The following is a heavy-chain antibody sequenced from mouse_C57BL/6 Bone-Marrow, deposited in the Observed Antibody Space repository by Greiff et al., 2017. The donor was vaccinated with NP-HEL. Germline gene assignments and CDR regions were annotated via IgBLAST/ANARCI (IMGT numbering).Heavy chain of an antibody. CDR1: GFTFSDYY. V-gene: IGHV5-12*01. J-gene: IGHJ2*01. D-gene: IGHD1-1*01. Sequence: DVMLVESGGGLVQPGGSLKLSCAASGFTFSDYYMYWVRQTPEKRLEWVAYISNGGGSTYYPDTVKGRFTISRDNAKNTLYLQMSRLKSEDTAMYYCARHGYYGRVDYWGQGTTLTVSS. CDR3: ARHGYYGRVDY. CDR2: ISNGGGST.